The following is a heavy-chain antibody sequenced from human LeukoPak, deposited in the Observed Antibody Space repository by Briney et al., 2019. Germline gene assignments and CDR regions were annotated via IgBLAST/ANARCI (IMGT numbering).Heavy chain of an antibody. V-gene: IGHV4-61*02. CDR1: GASVTSGGFY. Sequence: PSETLSLTCTVSGASVTSGGFYWSWLRQPAGKGLEWIVRIYTSGSTNYNPSLKSRVTMSVETSKNQFSLKLSSVTAADTALDYCARDASGWVHRGGFYDYWGQGTLVTVSS. J-gene: IGHJ4*02. CDR3: ARDASGWVHRGGFYDY. CDR2: IYTSGST. D-gene: IGHD6-19*01.